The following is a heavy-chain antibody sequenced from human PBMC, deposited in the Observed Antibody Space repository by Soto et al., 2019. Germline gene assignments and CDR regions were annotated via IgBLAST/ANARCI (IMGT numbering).Heavy chain of an antibody. CDR3: ASQLWFGEGSRDY. Sequence: QLQLQESGPGLVKPSETLSLTCTVSGGSISSSSYYWGWIRQPPGKGLEWIGSIYYSGSTYYNPSLKSRVTISVDTSKNQFSLKLSSVTAADTAVYYCASQLWFGEGSRDYWGQGTLVTVSS. CDR2: IYYSGST. CDR1: GGSISSSSYY. J-gene: IGHJ4*02. V-gene: IGHV4-39*01. D-gene: IGHD3-10*01.